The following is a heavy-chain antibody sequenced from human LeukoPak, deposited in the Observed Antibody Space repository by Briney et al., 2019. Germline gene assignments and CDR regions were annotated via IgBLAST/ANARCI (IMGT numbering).Heavy chain of an antibody. D-gene: IGHD2-15*01. CDR3: ARLEAANYFDY. Sequence: PSETLSLTCTVSGGSMRNYYWSWIRQPPGKGLEWIGYIYYSGSTKYNPSLQSRVTISVATSKNQFSLKLSSVTAADTAVYYCARLEAANYFDYWGQGTLVTVSS. CDR2: IYYSGST. CDR1: GGSMRNYY. J-gene: IGHJ4*02. V-gene: IGHV4-59*08.